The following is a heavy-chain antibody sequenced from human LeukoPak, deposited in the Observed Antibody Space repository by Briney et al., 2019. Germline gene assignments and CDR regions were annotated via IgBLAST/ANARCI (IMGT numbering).Heavy chain of an antibody. CDR3: ARGAMVRGVIEGDI. D-gene: IGHD3-10*01. CDR2: IIPIFGTA. Sequence: ASVKVSCKASGGTFSSYAISWVRQAPGQGLEWMGGIIPIFGTANYAQKFQGRVTMTRDTSISTVYMELSSLRSEDTAVYYCARGAMVRGVIEGDIWGQGTMVTVSS. J-gene: IGHJ3*02. CDR1: GGTFSSYA. V-gene: IGHV1-69*05.